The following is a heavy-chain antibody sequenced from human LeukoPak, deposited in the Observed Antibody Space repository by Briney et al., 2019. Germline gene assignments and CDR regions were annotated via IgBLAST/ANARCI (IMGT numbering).Heavy chain of an antibody. CDR1: GGSISNYY. V-gene: IGHV4-59*07. D-gene: IGHD5-24*01. CDR3: ARGRWLQFSD. J-gene: IGHJ4*02. Sequence: ADTLFLTCTVSGGSISNYYWNWIRQPPGKGLEWIGYIYLTGSTNYNPSLKSRVTISLDTSKNQFSLKLSSVTAADTAIYYCARGRWLQFSDWGPGTLVTVS. CDR2: IYLTGST.